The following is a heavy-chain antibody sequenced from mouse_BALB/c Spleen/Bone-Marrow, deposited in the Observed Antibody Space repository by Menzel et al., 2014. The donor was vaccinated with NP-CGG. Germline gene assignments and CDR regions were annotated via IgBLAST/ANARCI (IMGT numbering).Heavy chain of an antibody. Sequence: QVQLQQSGAELVRPGSSVKISCKASGYAFGSYWMNWVKQRPGQGLEWIGQIYPGDGDTNYNGKFKGKATLTADKSSSTAYMQLSSLTSEDSAVYFCAREEGSYDGYSDYWGQGTTLTVSS. J-gene: IGHJ2*01. D-gene: IGHD2-3*01. V-gene: IGHV1-80*01. CDR1: GYAFGSYW. CDR3: AREEGSYDGYSDY. CDR2: IYPGDGDT.